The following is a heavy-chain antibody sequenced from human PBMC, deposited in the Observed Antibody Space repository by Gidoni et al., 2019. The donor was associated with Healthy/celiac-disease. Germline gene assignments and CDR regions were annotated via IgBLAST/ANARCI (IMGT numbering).Heavy chain of an antibody. CDR1: GGSFSGYY. D-gene: IGHD6-13*01. CDR2: INHSGST. J-gene: IGHJ6*02. Sequence: QVQLQQWGAGLLKPSETLSLTCAVYGGSFSGYYWSWIRQPPGKGLEWIGEINHSGSTNYNPSLKSRVTISVDTSKNQFSLKLSSVTAADTAVYDCVGVRVYSSWFRYGMDVWGQGTTVTVSS. CDR3: VGVRVYSSWFRYGMDV. V-gene: IGHV4-34*01.